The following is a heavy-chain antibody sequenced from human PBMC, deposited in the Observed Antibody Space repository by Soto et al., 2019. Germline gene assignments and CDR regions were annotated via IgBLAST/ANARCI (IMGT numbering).Heavy chain of an antibody. Sequence: QVQLVQSGAEVKKPGSSVKVSCKVSGDTFSSHSINWVRQAPGQGPELMGGIIPIFGTENYAQKFQGRVTITADESTSTAYMELSSLTSEDTALYYCSTSVYCSTARCYYYYGLDVWGQGTTVIVSS. V-gene: IGHV1-69*01. CDR1: GDTFSSHS. D-gene: IGHD2-2*01. CDR2: IIPIFGTE. CDR3: STSVYCSTARCYYYYGLDV. J-gene: IGHJ6*02.